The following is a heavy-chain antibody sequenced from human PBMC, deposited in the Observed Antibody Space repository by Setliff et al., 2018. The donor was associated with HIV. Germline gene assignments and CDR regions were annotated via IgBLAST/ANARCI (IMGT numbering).Heavy chain of an antibody. Sequence: KASETLSLTCTVSGGSISRGSYYWSWIRQPAGKGLEWIGRIYTNGNTNYNPSLKSRVTVSADTSKNQFSLKLTSVTAADTAVYYCARRIYGNNPYFDYWSQGTLVTVSS. J-gene: IGHJ4*02. CDR2: IYTNGNT. CDR1: GGSISRGSYY. CDR3: ARRIYGNNPYFDY. D-gene: IGHD4-17*01. V-gene: IGHV4-61*02.